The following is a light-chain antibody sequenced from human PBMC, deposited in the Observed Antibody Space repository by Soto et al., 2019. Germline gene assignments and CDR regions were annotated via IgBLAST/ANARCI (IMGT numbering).Light chain of an antibody. CDR3: MQGTHRPPT. V-gene: IGKV2-30*01. CDR1: RSLVSXXXNXY. Sequence: DVGMTQSPLSLAVTLVQPACMSWRGSRSLVSXXXNXYXXXXQHSPGXAPKRLIYKVSIRSSGVPDRFSGSGSGTDFTLKISRVEAEDVGVYYCMQGTHRPPTFGQGTKV. CDR2: KVS. J-gene: IGKJ1*01.